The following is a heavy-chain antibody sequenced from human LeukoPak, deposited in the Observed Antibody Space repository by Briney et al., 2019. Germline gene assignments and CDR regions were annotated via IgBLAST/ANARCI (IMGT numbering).Heavy chain of an antibody. CDR3: ARDFYGSGSQIYGIIDH. Sequence: PGGSLRLSCAASGFTVSSYYMSWVRQAPGKGLEWVSVIYSGGTTHYADSVRGRFTVSRDNSKNTLYLQMNSLRAEDTAVYYCARDFYGSGSQIYGIIDHWGQGTLVAVSS. J-gene: IGHJ5*02. CDR1: GFTVSSYY. D-gene: IGHD3-10*01. CDR2: IYSGGTT. V-gene: IGHV3-53*01.